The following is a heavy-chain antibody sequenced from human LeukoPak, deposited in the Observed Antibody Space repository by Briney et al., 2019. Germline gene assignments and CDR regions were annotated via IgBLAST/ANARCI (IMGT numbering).Heavy chain of an antibody. J-gene: IGHJ4*02. Sequence: EGSLRLSCVASDFNFRSNWMDWVRQAPGKGLEWVANIKGDGSEKNYVDSVKGRFSISRDNAKNSLYLEMNSLRAEDTGVYYCAKEGDWNLDYWGQGALVTVSS. D-gene: IGHD1-1*01. CDR1: DFNFRSNW. V-gene: IGHV3-7*04. CDR3: AKEGDWNLDY. CDR2: IKGDGSEK.